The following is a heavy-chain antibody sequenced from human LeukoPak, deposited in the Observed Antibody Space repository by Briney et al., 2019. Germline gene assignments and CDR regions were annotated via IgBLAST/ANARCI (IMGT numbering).Heavy chain of an antibody. CDR2: IYYTGST. D-gene: IGHD3-22*01. Sequence: PPETLSLTCSVSGGSISSYYWNWIRQPPGKRLEWIGYIYYTGSTNYNPSLKSRVIISVDTSKNQFSLKLNSATAADTAVYYCARGFYDSNGYTDTFDVWGQGTMVTVSS. V-gene: IGHV4-59*01. CDR3: ARGFYDSNGYTDTFDV. CDR1: GGSISSYY. J-gene: IGHJ3*01.